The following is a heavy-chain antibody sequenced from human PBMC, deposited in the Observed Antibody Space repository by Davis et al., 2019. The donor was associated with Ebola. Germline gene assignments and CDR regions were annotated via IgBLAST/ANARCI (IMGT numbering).Heavy chain of an antibody. J-gene: IGHJ6*02. CDR1: GFTFTSYA. CDR3: AREQYNWISIPGDYYYGMDV. D-gene: IGHD1-20*01. Sequence: GESLKISCAASGFTFTSYAMHWVRQAPGQRLEWMGWINAGNGNTKYSQKFQGRVTITRDTSASTAYMELSSLRSEDTAVYSCAREQYNWISIPGDYYYGMDVWGQGTTVTVSS. CDR2: INAGNGNT. V-gene: IGHV1-3*01.